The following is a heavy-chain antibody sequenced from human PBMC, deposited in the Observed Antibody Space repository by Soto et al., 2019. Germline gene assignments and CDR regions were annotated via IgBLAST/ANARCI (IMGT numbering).Heavy chain of an antibody. CDR2: IYYSGST. J-gene: IGHJ4*02. CDR3: ARGGRIMITFGGLYFDY. Sequence: SETLSLTCTVSGGSISSGGYYWSWIRQQPGKGLEWIGYIYYSGSTYYNPSLKSRVTISVDTSKNQFSLKLSSVTAADTAVYYCARGGRIMITFGGLYFDYWGQGTPVTVSS. V-gene: IGHV4-31*03. CDR1: GGSISSGGYY. D-gene: IGHD3-16*01.